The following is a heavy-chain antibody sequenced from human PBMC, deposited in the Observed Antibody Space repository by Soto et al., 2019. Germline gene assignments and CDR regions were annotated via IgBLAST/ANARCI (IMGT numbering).Heavy chain of an antibody. Sequence: GGSLRLSCVASGFAFGNYPMAWVRQTPGKGLQWISTISGSGGMTDYEDSVRGRFTVSIDHSKDTVHLQMTSLRADDTAVYYCAKDRTMARGIRAVDIWGQGTTVTVSS. J-gene: IGHJ3*02. CDR3: AKDRTMARGIRAVDI. V-gene: IGHV3-23*01. CDR1: GFAFGNYP. CDR2: ISGSGGMT. D-gene: IGHD3-10*01.